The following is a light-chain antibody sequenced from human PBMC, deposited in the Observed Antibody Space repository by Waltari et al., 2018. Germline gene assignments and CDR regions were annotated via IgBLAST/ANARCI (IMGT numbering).Light chain of an antibody. CDR2: GAS. CDR1: QSVTSNY. J-gene: IGKJ1*01. CDR3: QQYGSTPWT. V-gene: IGKV3-20*01. Sequence: EIVLTQSPGTLSLSPGETATLSCRASQSVTSNYLAWYQQKPGQAPRLLISGASSRATGIPDRFSGSGSGTDFTLTISRLETEDFAVYHCQQYGSTPWTFGQGTKVEIK.